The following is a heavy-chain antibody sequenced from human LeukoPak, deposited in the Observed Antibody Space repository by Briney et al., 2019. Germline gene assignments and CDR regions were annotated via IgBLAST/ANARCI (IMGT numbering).Heavy chain of an antibody. CDR3: ARDYWPYYYYGMDV. CDR1: GYTFTSYD. D-gene: IGHD2-15*01. Sequence: ASVKVSCKASGYTFTSYDINWVRQATGQGLEWMGRMNPNSGNTGYAQKFQGRVTMTRNTSISTAYMELSSLRSEDTAVYYCARDYWPYYYYGMDVWGQGTTVPVSS. CDR2: MNPNSGNT. J-gene: IGHJ6*02. V-gene: IGHV1-8*01.